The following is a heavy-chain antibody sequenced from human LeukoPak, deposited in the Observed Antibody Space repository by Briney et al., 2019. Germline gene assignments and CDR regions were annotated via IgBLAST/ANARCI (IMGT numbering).Heavy chain of an antibody. D-gene: IGHD3-9*01. CDR2: IYHSGST. V-gene: IGHV4-4*02. J-gene: IGHJ4*02. CDR1: GGSISSSNW. CDR3: ARRADYDILGNDY. Sequence: SETLSLTCAVSGGSISSSNWWSWVRQPPGKGLEWIGEIYHSGSTNYNPSLKSRVTISVDKSKNQFSLKLSSVTAADTAVYYCARRADYDILGNDYWGQGTLVTVSS.